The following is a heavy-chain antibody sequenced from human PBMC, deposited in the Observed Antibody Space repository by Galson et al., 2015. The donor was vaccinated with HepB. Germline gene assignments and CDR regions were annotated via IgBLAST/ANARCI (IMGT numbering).Heavy chain of an antibody. D-gene: IGHD1-26*01. CDR1: GGTFSSYT. CDR3: ASGPIVGAPPPGY. J-gene: IGHJ4*02. CDR2: TIPILGIA. V-gene: IGHV1-69*02. Sequence: SVKVSCKASGGTFSSYTISWVRQAPGQGLEWMGRTIPILGIANYAQKFQGRVTITADKSTSTAYMEPSSLKSEDTAVYYCASGPIVGAPPPGYWGQGTLVTVSS.